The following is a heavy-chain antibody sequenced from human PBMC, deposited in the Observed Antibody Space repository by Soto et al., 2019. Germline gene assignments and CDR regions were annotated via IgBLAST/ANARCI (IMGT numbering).Heavy chain of an antibody. J-gene: IGHJ4*02. D-gene: IGHD3-22*01. CDR3: ARAFYYDRSGSNFDH. CDR1: GDSFISHG. Sequence: ASVKVSCKASGDSFISHGLTWVRQAPGQGLEWMGWINTYNGDTNYAQNFQGRVTMTTDTSTSTAYMELKSLRSDDTAVYYCARAFYYDRSGSNFDHWGQGTLVTVSS. CDR2: INTYNGDT. V-gene: IGHV1-18*04.